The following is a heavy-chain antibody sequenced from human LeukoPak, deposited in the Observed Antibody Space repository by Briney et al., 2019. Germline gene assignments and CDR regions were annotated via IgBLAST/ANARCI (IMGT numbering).Heavy chain of an antibody. CDR1: GFTFSSYS. Sequence: PGGSLRLSCAASGFTFSSYSMNWVRQAPGKGLEWVSYISSSSSTIYYADSVKGRFTISRDNAKNSLYLQMNSLRAEDTAVYYCARGDYYGSGSPRDYWGQGTLVTVSS. J-gene: IGHJ4*02. D-gene: IGHD3-10*01. V-gene: IGHV3-48*01. CDR2: ISSSSSTI. CDR3: ARGDYYGSGSPRDY.